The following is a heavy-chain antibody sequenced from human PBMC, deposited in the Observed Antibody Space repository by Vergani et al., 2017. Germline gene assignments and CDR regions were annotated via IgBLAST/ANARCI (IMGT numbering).Heavy chain of an antibody. CDR1: GFTFSDYY. Sequence: QVQLVESGGGLVKPGGSLRLSCAASGFTFSDYYMSWIRQAPGKGLEWVSYISSSSSYTNYADSVKGRFTNSRDNAKNSLYLQMNSLRAEDTAVYYCAGSLRRFGAFDIWGQGTMVTVSS. J-gene: IGHJ3*02. V-gene: IGHV3-11*05. CDR3: AGSLRRFGAFDI. D-gene: IGHD3-16*01. CDR2: ISSSSSYT.